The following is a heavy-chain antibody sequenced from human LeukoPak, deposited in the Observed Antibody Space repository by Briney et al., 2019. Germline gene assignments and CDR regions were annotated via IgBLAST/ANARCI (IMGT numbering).Heavy chain of an antibody. CDR3: ARGYGYGFLPPDY. CDR2: INPNSGGT. V-gene: IGHV1-2*02. J-gene: IGHJ4*02. Sequence: ASVKVSCNASGYTFTSYAISWVRQAPGQGLEWMGWINPNSGGTNYAQKFQGRVTMTRDTSISTAYMELSSLRSEDTAVYYCARGYGYGFLPPDYWGQGTLVTVSS. D-gene: IGHD5-18*01. CDR1: GYTFTSYA.